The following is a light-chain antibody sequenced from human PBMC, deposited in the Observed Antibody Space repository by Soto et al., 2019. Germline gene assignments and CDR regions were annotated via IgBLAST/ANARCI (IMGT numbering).Light chain of an antibody. CDR2: KAS. Sequence: DIQMTQSPSTLSGSVGDRVTIPCRASQTISSWLAWYQQTPGKAPKLLIYKASTLKSGVPSRFSGSGSGTEFTLTISSLQPDDFATYYCQHYNSYSEAFGQGTKVDIK. V-gene: IGKV1-5*03. CDR1: QTISSW. J-gene: IGKJ1*01. CDR3: QHYNSYSEA.